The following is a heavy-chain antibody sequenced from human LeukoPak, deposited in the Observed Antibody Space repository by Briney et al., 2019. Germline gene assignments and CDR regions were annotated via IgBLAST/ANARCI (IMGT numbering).Heavy chain of an antibody. V-gene: IGHV3-53*01. CDR3: ARETGSGYGY. Sequence: GGSLRLSCAASGFTFSSYVMHWVRQAPGKGLEWVSIIYSGGSTFYADSVKGRCTISRDNSKNTLYLQMNSLRAEDTAVYYCARETGSGYGYWGQGTLVTVSS. CDR1: GFTFSSYV. CDR2: IYSGGST. J-gene: IGHJ4*02. D-gene: IGHD3-3*01.